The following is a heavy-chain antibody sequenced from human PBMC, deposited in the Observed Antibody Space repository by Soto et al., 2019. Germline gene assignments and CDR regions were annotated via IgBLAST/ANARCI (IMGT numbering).Heavy chain of an antibody. J-gene: IGHJ5*01. CDR3: AKGGTAGYDFWSNPGGDWLDS. Sequence: QVQLLQSGAEVKRPGDSVTVSCKASGYIFTDYDVSWVRQAAGQGLEWMGWMSPATGRTKTSYLPQFEDRISMTWDTSLSTAYLEVRSLTSDDTAVYYCAKGGTAGYDFWSNPGGDWLDSWGQGTLVIVSS. CDR1: GYIFTDYD. V-gene: IGHV1-8*01. D-gene: IGHD3-3*01. CDR2: MSPATGRTKT.